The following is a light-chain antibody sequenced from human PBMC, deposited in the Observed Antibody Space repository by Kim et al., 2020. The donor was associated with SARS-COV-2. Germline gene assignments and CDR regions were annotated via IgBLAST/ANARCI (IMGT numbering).Light chain of an antibody. CDR1: QSVSDNL. CDR3: QQYDSARYT. J-gene: IGKJ2*01. CDR2: GAF. V-gene: IGKV3-20*01. Sequence: EIVLTQSPGTLSLSPGERATLSCRASQSVSDNLIAWYQQKPGRAPRLLSYGAFSRATGISDRFSGSGSGTDFTLTISRLEPEDFAVYYCQQYDSARYTFGQGTKLDI.